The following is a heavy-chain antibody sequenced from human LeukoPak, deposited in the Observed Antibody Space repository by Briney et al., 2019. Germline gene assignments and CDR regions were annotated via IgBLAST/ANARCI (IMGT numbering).Heavy chain of an antibody. D-gene: IGHD2/OR15-2a*01. CDR1: GYTFTGYH. J-gene: IGHJ3*01. CDR2: INPDSGGT. Sequence: GASVKVSLKSSGYTFTGYHMHWVRQPPAQGLEWMGLINPDSGGTNNAQKFEGRVTMTRDTSINTAYLELSRLRSDDTAVVYCARTFYYSLDSDAFDFWGQGTIVIVSS. V-gene: IGHV1-2*02. CDR3: ARTFYYSLDSDAFDF.